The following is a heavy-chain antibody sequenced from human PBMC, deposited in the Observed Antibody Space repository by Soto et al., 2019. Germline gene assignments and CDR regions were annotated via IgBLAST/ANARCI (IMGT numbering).Heavy chain of an antibody. Sequence: PGGSLRLSCAASGFTFSSDGIHWVRQAPGKGLEWVAVIWYDGSNKYYADSVKGRFTISRDNSKNTLYPQMNSLRAEDTAVYYCARDLDIVVVPAGPFDPWGQGTLVTVSS. CDR1: GFTFSSDG. CDR3: ARDLDIVVVPAGPFDP. V-gene: IGHV3-33*01. CDR2: IWYDGSNK. D-gene: IGHD2-2*03. J-gene: IGHJ5*02.